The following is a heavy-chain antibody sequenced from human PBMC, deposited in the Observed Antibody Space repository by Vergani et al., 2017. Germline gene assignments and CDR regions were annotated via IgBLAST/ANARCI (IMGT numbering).Heavy chain of an antibody. J-gene: IGHJ6*02. V-gene: IGHV1-69*04. Sequence: QVQLVQSGAEVKKPGASVKVSCKASGYTFTSYGISWVRQAPGQGLEWMGRIIPILGIANYAQKFQGRVTITADKSTSTAYMELSSLRSEDTAVYYCARDTAVAGTVYYYYGMDVWGQGTTVTVSS. CDR1: GYTFTSYG. CDR3: ARDTAVAGTVYYYYGMDV. D-gene: IGHD6-19*01. CDR2: IIPILGIA.